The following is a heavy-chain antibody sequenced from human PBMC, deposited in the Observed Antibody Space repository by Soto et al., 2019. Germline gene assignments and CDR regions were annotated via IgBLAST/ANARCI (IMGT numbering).Heavy chain of an antibody. D-gene: IGHD5-12*01. CDR2: INSYNGVT. CDR1: GNIFPSYG. J-gene: IGHJ4*02. CDR3: ATDRGGYGTFDY. Sequence: QVQLEQSGPEVKKLGASVKVSFKASGNIFPSYGISWVRQAPGQGLEWMGWINSYNGVTNYAQSLQGRVTLTTDSSTSTAYMEVRSLRSDDTAVYYCATDRGGYGTFDYLGQGTLVTVSS. V-gene: IGHV1-18*01.